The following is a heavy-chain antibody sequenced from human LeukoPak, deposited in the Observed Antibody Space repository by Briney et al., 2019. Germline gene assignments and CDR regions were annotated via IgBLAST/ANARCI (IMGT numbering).Heavy chain of an antibody. CDR2: MNPSSGNT. Sequence: ASVKVSCKASGYTFTSYDINWVRQATGQGLEWMGWMNPSSGNTGYAQKFQGKVTMTRNTSISTAYMELSSLRSEDTAVYYCARTMVRGVIIALRWFDPWGQGTLVTVSS. D-gene: IGHD3-10*01. V-gene: IGHV1-8*01. CDR1: GYTFTSYD. CDR3: ARTMVRGVIIALRWFDP. J-gene: IGHJ5*02.